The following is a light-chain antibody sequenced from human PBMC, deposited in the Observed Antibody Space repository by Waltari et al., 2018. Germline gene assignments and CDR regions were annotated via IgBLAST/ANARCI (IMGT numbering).Light chain of an antibody. Sequence: DIVMTQSPDSLAVSLGESATITCKPSQSVLYSSNNKNYFAWYQQKPGQPPKLPIYWATTREAGVPDRFSGSGSGTDFTLTISSLQAEDVAVYYCQQYYSTPWTFGQGTKVEIK. CDR1: QSVLYSSNNKNY. CDR3: QQYYSTPWT. J-gene: IGKJ1*01. CDR2: WAT. V-gene: IGKV4-1*01.